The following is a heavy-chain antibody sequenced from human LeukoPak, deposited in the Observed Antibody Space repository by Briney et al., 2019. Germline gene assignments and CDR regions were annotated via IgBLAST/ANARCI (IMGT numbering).Heavy chain of an antibody. J-gene: IGHJ6*02. CDR2: IYDSGST. CDR3: ARFSTSYYYGMDV. Sequence: SETLSLTCSVSGGSITSYYWSWIRQPPGKGLEWIGYIYDSGSTNYNPSLKSRVTISVDTSKNQFSLKLSSVTAADTAVYYCARFSTSYYYGMDVWGRGTTVTVSS. V-gene: IGHV4-59*01. CDR1: GGSITSYY. D-gene: IGHD2/OR15-2a*01.